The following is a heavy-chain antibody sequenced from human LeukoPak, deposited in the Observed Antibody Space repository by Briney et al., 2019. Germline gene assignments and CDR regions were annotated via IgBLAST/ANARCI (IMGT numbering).Heavy chain of an antibody. CDR2: INHSGST. CDR1: GGSFSGYY. J-gene: IGHJ4*02. CDR3: ARRGYNYFGSINY. D-gene: IGHD5-24*01. Sequence: SETLSLTCAVYGGSFSGYYWSWIRQPPGKGLEWIGEINHSGSTNYNPSLKSRVTISVDTSKNQFSLKLSSVTAADTAVYYCARRGYNYFGSINYWGQGTLVTVSS. V-gene: IGHV4-34*01.